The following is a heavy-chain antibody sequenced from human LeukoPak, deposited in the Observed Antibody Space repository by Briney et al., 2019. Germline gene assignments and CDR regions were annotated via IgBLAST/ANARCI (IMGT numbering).Heavy chain of an antibody. CDR2: IYYSGST. Sequence: PSETLSLTCTVSGGSISSYYWSRIRQPPGKGLEWIGYIYYSGSTNYNPSLKSRVTISVDTSKNQFSLKLSSVTAADTAVYYCARLGPEVYGGNRVFDYWGQGTLVTVSS. J-gene: IGHJ4*02. CDR3: ARLGPEVYGGNRVFDY. D-gene: IGHD4-23*01. CDR1: GGSISSYY. V-gene: IGHV4-59*08.